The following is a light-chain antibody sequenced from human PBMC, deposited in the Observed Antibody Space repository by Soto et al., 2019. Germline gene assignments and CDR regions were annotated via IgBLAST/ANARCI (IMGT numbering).Light chain of an antibody. J-gene: IGKJ4*01. CDR2: GAS. V-gene: IGKV1-39*01. Sequence: IHMTQSPSSLSASVGDRVTITCRASETISHYLNWYQQKPGKAPKLLIYGASKLQSGVPSRFSGSGSWTDFTLTITSLQTEDYATCYCQQSSSTPLTCGGGTKVESK. CDR3: QQSSSTPLT. CDR1: ETISHY.